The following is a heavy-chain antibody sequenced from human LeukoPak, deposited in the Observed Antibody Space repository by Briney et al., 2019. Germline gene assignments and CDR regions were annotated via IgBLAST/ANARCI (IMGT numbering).Heavy chain of an antibody. Sequence: ASVKVSCKASGYRFTNYGVSWVRQAPGQGLEWMGWISAFNGDIKYAQKFQGRVTMTRDMSTSTDYMELSSLRSEDTAVYYCARDNSVEDTAWWFDPWGQGTLVTVSS. CDR3: ARDNSVEDTAWWFDP. CDR1: GYRFTNYG. CDR2: ISAFNGDI. V-gene: IGHV1-18*01. J-gene: IGHJ5*02. D-gene: IGHD4-23*01.